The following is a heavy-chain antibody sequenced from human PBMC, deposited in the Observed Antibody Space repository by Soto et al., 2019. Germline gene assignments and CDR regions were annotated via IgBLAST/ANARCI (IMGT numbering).Heavy chain of an antibody. CDR2: IWYDGSKT. CDR3: ARDGGSGIEY. D-gene: IGHD6-19*01. J-gene: IGHJ4*02. Sequence: QVQLVESGGGVVQPGRSLRLSCAVSGFTLSTYGVHWFRQIPGKGLEWVAVIWYDGSKTYYADSVKGRFTISRDVSKNTLFLPLSSLRADDTGVYYCARDGGSGIEYWGQGTLVTVSS. CDR1: GFTLSTYG. V-gene: IGHV3-33*01.